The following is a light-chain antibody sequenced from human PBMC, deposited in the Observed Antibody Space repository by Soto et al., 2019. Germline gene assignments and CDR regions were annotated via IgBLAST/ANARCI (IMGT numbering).Light chain of an antibody. CDR2: STD. Sequence: QAVVTQEPTFSVSPGGTVTLTCGFDSGSVSTSNYPSWHQQTPGQPPRTLIYSTDTRSSGVPDRFSGSILGNKAALTITGAQAEDESDYYCALYLGSGISVFGGGTKLTVL. CDR3: ALYLGSGISV. J-gene: IGLJ2*01. CDR1: SGSVSTSNY. V-gene: IGLV8-61*01.